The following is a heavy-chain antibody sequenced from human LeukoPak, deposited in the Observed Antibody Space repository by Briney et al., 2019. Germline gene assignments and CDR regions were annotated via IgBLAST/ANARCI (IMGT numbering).Heavy chain of an antibody. J-gene: IGHJ4*02. CDR2: IKQDGSEK. CDR3: ARDDGYFDY. Sequence: GGSLRLSCAASGFTFSNYAMSWVRQAPGKGLEWVANIKQDGSEKYYVDSVKGRFTISRDNAKNSLYLQMNSLRAEDTAVYYCARDDGYFDYWGQGTLVTVSS. V-gene: IGHV3-7*03. CDR1: GFTFSNYA.